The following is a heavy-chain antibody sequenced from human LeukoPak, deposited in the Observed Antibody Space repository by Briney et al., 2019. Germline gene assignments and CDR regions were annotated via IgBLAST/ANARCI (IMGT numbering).Heavy chain of an antibody. CDR2: INHSGST. J-gene: IGHJ5*02. V-gene: IGHV4-34*01. CDR1: GGSFSGYY. Sequence: SETLSLTCAVYGGSFSGYYWSWIRQPPGKGLEWIGEINHSGSTNYNPSLKSRVTISVDTSKNQFSLELSSVTAADTAVYYCATNAVAGTGGWFDPWGQGTLVTVSS. CDR3: ATNAVAGTGGWFDP. D-gene: IGHD6-19*01.